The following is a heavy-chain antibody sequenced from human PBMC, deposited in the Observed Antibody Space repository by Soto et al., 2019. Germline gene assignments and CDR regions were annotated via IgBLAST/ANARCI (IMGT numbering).Heavy chain of an antibody. CDR3: ARGRRTNYYYGSGRPFDY. CDR1: GYTFTSYG. CDR2: ISAYNGNT. V-gene: IGHV1-18*04. D-gene: IGHD3-10*01. Sequence: ASEKVSYKASGYTFTSYGISWVRQAPGQGLEGMGWISAYNGNTNYAQKLQGRVTMTTDTSTSTAYMELRSLRSDDTAVYYCARGRRTNYYYGSGRPFDYWGQGTLVTVSS. J-gene: IGHJ4*02.